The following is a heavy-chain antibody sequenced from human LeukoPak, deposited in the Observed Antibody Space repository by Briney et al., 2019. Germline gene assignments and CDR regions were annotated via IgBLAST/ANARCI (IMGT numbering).Heavy chain of an antibody. V-gene: IGHV3-21*01. Sequence: GGSLRLSCAASGFTFSSYSMNWVRQAPGKGLEWVSSISSSSSYIYYADSVKGRFTISRDNAKNSLYLQMNSLRAEDTAVYYCARVPMVYCSGGSCQLDYWGQRTLVTVSS. D-gene: IGHD2-15*01. J-gene: IGHJ4*02. CDR3: ARVPMVYCSGGSCQLDY. CDR2: ISSSSSYI. CDR1: GFTFSSYS.